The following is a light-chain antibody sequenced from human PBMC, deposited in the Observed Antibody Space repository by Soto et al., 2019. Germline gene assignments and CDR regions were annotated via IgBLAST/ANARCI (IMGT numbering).Light chain of an antibody. Sequence: EIVLTQSPGTLSLSPGERVTLSCKASQSVSTNLAWYQQRPGQAPRLLIYGASTRATGIPDRFSGSGSGTDFTLTISSLQSEDFAVYYCQQYHNWPPWTFGQGTKVDIK. J-gene: IGKJ1*01. V-gene: IGKV3D-15*01. CDR3: QQYHNWPPWT. CDR1: QSVSTN. CDR2: GAS.